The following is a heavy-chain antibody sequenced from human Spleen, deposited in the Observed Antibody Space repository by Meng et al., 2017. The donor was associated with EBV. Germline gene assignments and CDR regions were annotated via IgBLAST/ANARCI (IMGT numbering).Heavy chain of an antibody. CDR1: GFSLSDFY. Sequence: VGSGGALVQPGGSLRLSCAVSGFSLSDFYMTCIRQPPGKGLELASYISGSGSDISYRDSVKGRFTVSRDNAKNSLYLQMSSLRAEDTAVYYCARTARTPDSWGQGTLVTVSS. CDR3: ARTARTPDS. CDR2: ISGSGSDI. D-gene: IGHD6-6*01. V-gene: IGHV3-11*01. J-gene: IGHJ4*02.